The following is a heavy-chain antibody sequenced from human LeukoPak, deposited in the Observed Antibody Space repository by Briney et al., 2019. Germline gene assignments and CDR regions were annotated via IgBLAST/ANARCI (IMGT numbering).Heavy chain of an antibody. CDR3: ACWGGGNQGH. J-gene: IGHJ4*02. Sequence: ASVKVSCKASGYTFTAYYMHWVRQAPGQGLEWMGRINPNSGDTIYAQNFQGRVTVTRDTSISTAYMELSRLRSDDTAVYYCACWGGGNQGHWGQGTLVTVSS. V-gene: IGHV1-2*06. CDR1: GYTFTAYY. D-gene: IGHD4-23*01. CDR2: INPNSGDT.